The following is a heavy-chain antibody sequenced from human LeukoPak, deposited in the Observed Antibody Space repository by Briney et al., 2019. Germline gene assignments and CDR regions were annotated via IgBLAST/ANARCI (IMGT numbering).Heavy chain of an antibody. CDR1: GYTFTGYY. J-gene: IGHJ4*02. D-gene: IGHD1-26*01. Sequence: ASVKVSCKASGYTFTGYYMHWVRQAPGQGLEWMGWINPNSGGTNYAQKFQGRVTMTRDTSISTAYMELSRLRSDDTAVYYCARDHETSLGATSNFEYWGQGTLVTVSS. V-gene: IGHV1-2*02. CDR2: INPNSGGT. CDR3: ARDHETSLGATSNFEY.